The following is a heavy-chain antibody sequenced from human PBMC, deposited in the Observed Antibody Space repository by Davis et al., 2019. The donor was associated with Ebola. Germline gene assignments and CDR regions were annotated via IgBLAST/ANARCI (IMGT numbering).Heavy chain of an antibody. CDR3: AKDPYDNSGNLREFR. CDR2: ITFSGSP. CDR1: GFTVTNFH. J-gene: IGHJ4*02. V-gene: IGHV3-23*01. D-gene: IGHD3-22*01. Sequence: GESPKISCAATGFTVTNFHINWVRQAPGKGLEWVSAITFSGSPYYADSVKGRFTISRDNSQNTVYLQMDDLRAEDTALYYCAKDPYDNSGNLREFRWGQGTQVTVSS.